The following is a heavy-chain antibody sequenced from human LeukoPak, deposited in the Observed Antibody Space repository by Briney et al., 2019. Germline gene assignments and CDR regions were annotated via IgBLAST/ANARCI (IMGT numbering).Heavy chain of an antibody. CDR2: ISGSGNVT. V-gene: IGHV3-23*01. CDR1: GFTFAKYA. CDR3: AKDRAGAN. Sequence: PGGSLRLSCVGSGFTFAKYAMTWVREAPGKGLEWVSVISGSGNVTYYSESVKGRFTISRDNSKRTLYLQMDSLRADDTAIYYCAKDRAGANWGQGTLVLVSS. J-gene: IGHJ4*02.